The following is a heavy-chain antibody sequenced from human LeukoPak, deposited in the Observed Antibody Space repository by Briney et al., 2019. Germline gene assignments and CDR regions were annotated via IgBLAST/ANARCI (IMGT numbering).Heavy chain of an antibody. CDR2: ISSSSSTI. V-gene: IGHV3-48*02. CDR1: GFTFSSYS. Sequence: GGSLRLSCAASGFTFSSYSMNWVRQAPGKGLEWVSYISSSSSTIYYADSVKGRFTISRDNAKNSLYLQMNSLRDEDTAVYYCARVGSRGYFDRGVFDIWGQGTMVTVSS. J-gene: IGHJ3*02. CDR3: ARVGSRGYFDRGVFDI. D-gene: IGHD3-9*01.